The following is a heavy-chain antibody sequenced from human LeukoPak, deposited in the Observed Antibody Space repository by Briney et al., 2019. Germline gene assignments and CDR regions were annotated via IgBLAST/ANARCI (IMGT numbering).Heavy chain of an antibody. V-gene: IGHV3-48*01. CDR2: ISSSSSTI. J-gene: IGHJ5*02. CDR1: GFTFSSYS. Sequence: PGGSLRLSCAASGFTFSSYSMNWVRQAPGKGLEWVSYISSSSSTIYYADSVKGRFTISRDNAKNSLYLQMNSLRAEDTAVYYCARDKGHCSGGSCYSVSRNNWFDPWGQGTLVTVSS. D-gene: IGHD2-15*01. CDR3: ARDKGHCSGGSCYSVSRNNWFDP.